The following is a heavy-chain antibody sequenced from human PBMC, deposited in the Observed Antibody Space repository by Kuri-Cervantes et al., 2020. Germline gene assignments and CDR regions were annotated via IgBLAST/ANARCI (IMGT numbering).Heavy chain of an antibody. CDR1: GFSFSNRA. D-gene: IGHD3-22*01. CDR3: ARIYDSSGYYYYYYYMDV. V-gene: IGHV3-33*08. Sequence: GGSLRLSCAASGFSFSNRAMHWVRQAPGKGMEWVALIWYDGSNDLYADSVEGRFTISRDNSKNTLYLQMNGLRVEDTAVYYCARIYDSSGYYYYYYYMDVWGKGTTVTVSS. CDR2: IWYDGSND. J-gene: IGHJ6*03.